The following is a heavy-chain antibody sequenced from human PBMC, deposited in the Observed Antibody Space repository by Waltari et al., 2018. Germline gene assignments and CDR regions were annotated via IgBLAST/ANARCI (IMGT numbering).Heavy chain of an antibody. CDR2: ISYSGIT. J-gene: IGHJ6*03. D-gene: IGHD2-21*02. Sequence: QVQLQESGPGLVKPSETLSLTYTVSGGSINNYYWSWIRQPPGKRLEWIGYISYSGITDYNSPLESRVTMSVDTSRSQFSLKLRSVTDADTATYYCVRGCAGGACYSDTYYSMDVWGKGTTVTVSS. CDR3: VRGCAGGACYSDTYYSMDV. CDR1: GGSINNYY. V-gene: IGHV4-59*04.